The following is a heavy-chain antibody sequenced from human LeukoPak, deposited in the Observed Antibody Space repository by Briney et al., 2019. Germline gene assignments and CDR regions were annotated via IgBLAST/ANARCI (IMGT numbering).Heavy chain of an antibody. V-gene: IGHV3-15*01. CDR3: ATPLIA. D-gene: IGHD2-21*01. CDR2: IKTKTDGGTT. CDR1: GFTFSSYA. J-gene: IGHJ4*02. Sequence: GGSLRLSCAASGFTFSSYAMSWVRQAPGKGLEWVGRIKTKTDGGTTDYAAPVKGRFIISRDDSKNTLYLQMNSLKTEDTAVYYCATPLIAGGQGTLVTVSS.